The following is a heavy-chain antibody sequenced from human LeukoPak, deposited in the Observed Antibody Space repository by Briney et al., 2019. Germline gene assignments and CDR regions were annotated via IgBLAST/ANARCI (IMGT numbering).Heavy chain of an antibody. CDR3: ARARATGWFDP. J-gene: IGHJ5*02. CDR2: IYSGGST. V-gene: IGHV3-53*01. CDR1: GFTVSSNY. Sequence: GGSLRLSCAASGFTVSSNYMSWVRQAPGKGLEWVSVIYSGGSTYYADSVKGRFTISRDNSENTLYLQMNSLRAEDTAVYYCARARATGWFDPWGQGTLVTVSS.